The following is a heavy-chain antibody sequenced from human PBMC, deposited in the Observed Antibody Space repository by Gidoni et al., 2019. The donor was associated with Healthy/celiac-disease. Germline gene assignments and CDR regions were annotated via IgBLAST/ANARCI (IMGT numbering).Heavy chain of an antibody. CDR2: IIPILGIA. J-gene: IGHJ3*02. CDR3: ARVSGTHYYDSSGYYGAFDI. Sequence: QVQLVQSGAEVKTPGSSVKVSCKASGGTFSRYTISWVRQAPGQGLEWMGRIIPILGIANYAQKFQGRVTITAEKSTSTAYMELSSLRSEDTAVYYCARVSGTHYYDSSGYYGAFDIWGQGTMVTVSS. D-gene: IGHD3-22*01. CDR1: GGTFSRYT. V-gene: IGHV1-69*02.